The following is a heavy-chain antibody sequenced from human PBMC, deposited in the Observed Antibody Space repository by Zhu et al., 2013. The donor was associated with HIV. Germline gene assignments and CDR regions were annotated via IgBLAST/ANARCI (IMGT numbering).Heavy chain of an antibody. D-gene: IGHD5-12*01. CDR1: GGTFSSYA. CDR2: SSLSLVQ. J-gene: IGHJ2*01. CDR3: ARSDALDGYNYGYFDL. V-gene: IGHV1-69*06. Sequence: QVQLVQSGAEVKKPGSSVKVSCKASGGTFSSYAISWVRQAPGQGLVVDGRGSSLSLVQQTNAQKFQGRVTITADKSTSTAYMELSSLRSEDTAVYYCARSDALDGYNYGYFDLWGRWHPGHCLL.